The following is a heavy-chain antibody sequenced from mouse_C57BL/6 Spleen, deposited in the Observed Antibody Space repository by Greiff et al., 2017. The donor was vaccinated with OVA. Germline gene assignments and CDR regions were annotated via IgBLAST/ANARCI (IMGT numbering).Heavy chain of an antibody. CDR1: GYSFTSGYY. V-gene: IGHV3-6*01. D-gene: IGHD1-1*01. CDR3: ARGDYYGSSYWFAY. J-gene: IGHJ3*01. CDR2: IRYDGST. Sequence: EVQLMESGPGLVKPSQSLSLSCSVTGYSFTSGYYWNWIRQFPGNILEWMGYIRYDGSTTYNPSLKNRISITRDKSKNQFFLKLNADTTEDTATYYCARGDYYGSSYWFAYWGQGTLVTVSA.